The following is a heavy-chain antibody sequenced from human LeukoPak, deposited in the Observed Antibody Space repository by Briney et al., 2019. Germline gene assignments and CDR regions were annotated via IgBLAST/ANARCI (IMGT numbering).Heavy chain of an antibody. CDR1: GGSISSYY. V-gene: IGHV4-59*01. Sequence: KPSETLSLTCTVSGGSISSYYWSWIRQPAGKGLEWIGYIYYSGSTYYNPSLKSRVTISVDTSKNQFSLKLSSVTAADTAVYYCARDLRERITMVRGVTIYKSNWFDPWGQGTLVTVSS. J-gene: IGHJ5*02. CDR3: ARDLRERITMVRGVTIYKSNWFDP. CDR2: IYYSGST. D-gene: IGHD3-10*01.